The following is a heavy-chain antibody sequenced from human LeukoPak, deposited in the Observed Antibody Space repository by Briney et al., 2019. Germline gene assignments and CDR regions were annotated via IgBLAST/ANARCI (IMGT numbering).Heavy chain of an antibody. Sequence: QAGGSLSLSCAASGFTFSGSAMSWVRQAPGEGLEWVSLISYSGANLYYTDSVRGRFTISRDSPKDTLFLQMNSLRAEDTAIYYCARHMQLATWGLGTMVTVSS. V-gene: IGHV3-23*01. J-gene: IGHJ3*01. CDR1: GFTFSGSA. D-gene: IGHD2-2*01. CDR3: ARHMQLAT. CDR2: ISYSGANL.